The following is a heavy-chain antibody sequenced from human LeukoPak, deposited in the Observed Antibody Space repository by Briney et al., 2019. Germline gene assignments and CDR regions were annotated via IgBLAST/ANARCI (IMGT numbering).Heavy chain of an antibody. Sequence: GGSLRLSCAASGFTFSNYWMSWVRQSPGRGLEWVANIDQDGSTEYYVDSVGGRFTVSRDNAKNSVYLQIDSLRAEDTAVYYCARADNYGSILDYWGRGTLVTVSS. D-gene: IGHD3-10*01. CDR2: IDQDGSTE. CDR3: ARADNYGSILDY. V-gene: IGHV3-7*04. J-gene: IGHJ4*02. CDR1: GFTFSNYW.